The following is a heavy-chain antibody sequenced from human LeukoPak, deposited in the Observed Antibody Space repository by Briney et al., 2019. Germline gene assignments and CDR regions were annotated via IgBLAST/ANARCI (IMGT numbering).Heavy chain of an antibody. V-gene: IGHV1-2*02. J-gene: IGHJ4*02. CDR2: IKPTSGDS. D-gene: IGHD2-2*01. Sequence: ASVKVSCKASGYIFTAYYVHWVRQAPGQGLEWMGYIKPTSGDSNYAQKFQDRVTMTRDTSISTAYLELSGLTSDDTAVYYCSTEDKYCTTTTCGGYWGQGTLVTVSS. CDR3: STEDKYCTTTTCGGY. CDR1: GYIFTAYY.